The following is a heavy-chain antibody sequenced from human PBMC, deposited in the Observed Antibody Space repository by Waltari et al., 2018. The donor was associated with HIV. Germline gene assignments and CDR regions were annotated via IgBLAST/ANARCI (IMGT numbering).Heavy chain of an antibody. Sequence: QITLKESGPTLVKPTQTLTLTCSFSGFSLITSGVSVGWIRQPPGKALEWLELIYWDNDKSYSPSLKSRLTITKDTSKNQVVLTMTNMDPVDTATYYCAHRLSNYGYFDYWGQGTLVTVSS. D-gene: IGHD4-4*01. CDR3: AHRLSNYGYFDY. CDR2: IYWDNDK. CDR1: GFSLITSGVS. J-gene: IGHJ4*02. V-gene: IGHV2-5*02.